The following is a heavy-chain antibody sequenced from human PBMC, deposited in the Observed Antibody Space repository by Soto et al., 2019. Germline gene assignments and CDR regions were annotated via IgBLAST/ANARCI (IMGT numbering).Heavy chain of an antibody. CDR2: ISAYNGNT. D-gene: IGHD3-3*01. Sequence: EASVKVSCKASGYTFTDYAITWVRQAPGQGLEWMGWISAYNGNTNYAQKLQGRVTMTTDTSTSTAYMDLRSLRSDDTAVYYCARDIDPSRFLEWTSIDYWGQGTLVTVSS. V-gene: IGHV1-18*01. CDR1: GYTFTDYA. J-gene: IGHJ4*02. CDR3: ARDIDPSRFLEWTSIDY.